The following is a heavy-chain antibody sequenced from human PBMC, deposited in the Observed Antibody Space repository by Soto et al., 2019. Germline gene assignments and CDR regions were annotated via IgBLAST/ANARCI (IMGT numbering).Heavy chain of an antibody. CDR2: ISSSGSTI. D-gene: IGHD2-15*01. V-gene: IGHV3-11*01. CDR3: ARVGGYCSGGSCYPYYYYMDV. CDR1: GVTFSDYY. Sequence: GGSLRLSCAASGVTFSDYYMSWIRQAPGKGLEWVSYISSSGSTIYYADSVKGRFTISRDNAKNSLYLQMNSLRAEDTAVYYCARVGGYCSGGSCYPYYYYMDVWGKGTTVTVSS. J-gene: IGHJ6*03.